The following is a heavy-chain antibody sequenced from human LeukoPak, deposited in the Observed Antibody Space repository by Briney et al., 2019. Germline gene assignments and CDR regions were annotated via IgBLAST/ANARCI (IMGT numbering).Heavy chain of an antibody. V-gene: IGHV4-39*01. Sequence: PSETLSLTCTVSGGSISNSNYYWGWIRQPPGKGLEWIGSIYYSGSTYYNPSLESRVTISVDTSKNQFSLKLSSVTAADTAVYYCARGRQLYDYVWQDAFDIWGQGTMVTVSS. D-gene: IGHD3-16*01. CDR2: IYYSGST. CDR3: ARGRQLYDYVWQDAFDI. CDR1: GGSISNSNYY. J-gene: IGHJ3*02.